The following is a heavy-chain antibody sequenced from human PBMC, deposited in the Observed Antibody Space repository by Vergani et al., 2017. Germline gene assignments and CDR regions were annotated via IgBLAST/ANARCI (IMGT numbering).Heavy chain of an antibody. V-gene: IGHV3-21*04. CDR2: ISSSSSYI. CDR3: ARDFGRRITIFGVVTKHYYYGMDV. CDR1: GFTFSSYS. Sequence: EVQLVESGGGLVKPGGSLRLSCAASGFTFSSYSMNWVRQAPGKGLEWVSSISSSSSYIYYADSVKGRFTISRDNAKNSLYLQMNSLRAEDTAVYYCARDFGRRITIFGVVTKHYYYGMDVWGQGTTVTVSS. J-gene: IGHJ6*02. D-gene: IGHD3-3*01.